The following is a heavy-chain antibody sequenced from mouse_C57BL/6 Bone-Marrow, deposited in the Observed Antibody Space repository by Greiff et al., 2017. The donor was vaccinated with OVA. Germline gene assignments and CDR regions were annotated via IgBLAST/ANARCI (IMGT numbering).Heavy chain of an antibody. J-gene: IGHJ3*01. D-gene: IGHD2-3*01. CDR3: AIYDGAY. CDR2: ISYDGSN. Sequence: EVKLVESGPGLVKPSQSLSLTCSVTGYSITSGYYWNWIRQFPGNKLEWMGYISYDGSNNYNPSLKNRISFTRDTSKNQFFLKLNSVTTEDTATYYCAIYDGAYWGQGTLVTVSA. CDR1: GYSITSGYY. V-gene: IGHV3-6*01.